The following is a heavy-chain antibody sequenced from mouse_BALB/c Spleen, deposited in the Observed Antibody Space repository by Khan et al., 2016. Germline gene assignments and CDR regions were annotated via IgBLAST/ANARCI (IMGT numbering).Heavy chain of an antibody. J-gene: IGHJ3*01. V-gene: IGHV2-9*02. CDR2: IWPGGST. Sequence: VQLKESGPGLVAPSQSLSITCTVSGFSLTNSGVHWIRQPPGKGLEWLGVIWPGGSTDYNSALMSRLSITKDHSQNQVFLKMISLQTDDTAMYYCARDDQDYDAWFASWGQGTLVIVSA. CDR1: GFSLTNSG. D-gene: IGHD2-4*01. CDR3: ARDDQDYDAWFAS.